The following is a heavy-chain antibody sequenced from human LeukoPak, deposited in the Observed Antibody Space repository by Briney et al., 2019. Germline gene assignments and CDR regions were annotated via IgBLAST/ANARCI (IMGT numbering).Heavy chain of an antibody. Sequence: SETLSLTCAVYGGSFSGYYWSWIRQPPGKGLEWIGEINHSGSTNYNPSLKSRVTMSVDTSKNQFSLKLSSVTAAGTAVYYCARDQYYYDSSGYYYLESYYFDYWGQGTLVTVSS. J-gene: IGHJ4*02. CDR1: GGSFSGYY. V-gene: IGHV4-34*01. CDR2: INHSGST. CDR3: ARDQYYYDSSGYYYLESYYFDY. D-gene: IGHD3-22*01.